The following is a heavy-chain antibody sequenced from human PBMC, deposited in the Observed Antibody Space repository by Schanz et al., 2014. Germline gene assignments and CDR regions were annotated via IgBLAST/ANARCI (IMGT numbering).Heavy chain of an antibody. V-gene: IGHV3-23*04. CDR1: GLLFSYYY. CDR2: ISGSGGDT. CDR3: AMGGYQLHH. Sequence: EVQLVESGGGLVRPGGSLRLSCAASGLLFSYYYMSGVRQAPGKGLEWVSTISGSGGDTYPADSVKGRLTISRDNSKNTLYLQMNSLRAEDTAVYYCAMGGYQLHHWGQGTLVTVSS. D-gene: IGHD1-7*01. J-gene: IGHJ4*02.